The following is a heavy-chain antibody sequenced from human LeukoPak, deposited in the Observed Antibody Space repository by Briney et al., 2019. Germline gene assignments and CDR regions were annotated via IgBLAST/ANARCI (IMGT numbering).Heavy chain of an antibody. Sequence: GSSVKVSCKASGGTFSSYAISWVRQAPGQGLEWMGRIIPILGIANYAQKFQGRVTITADKSTSTAYMELSSLRSEDTAVYYCARGRLAMVRGVSDYWGQGTLVTVSS. J-gene: IGHJ4*02. CDR1: GGTFSSYA. V-gene: IGHV1-69*04. D-gene: IGHD3-10*01. CDR3: ARGRLAMVRGVSDY. CDR2: IIPILGIA.